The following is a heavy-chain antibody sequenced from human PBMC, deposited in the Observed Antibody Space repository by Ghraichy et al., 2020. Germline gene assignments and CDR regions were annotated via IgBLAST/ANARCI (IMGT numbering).Heavy chain of an antibody. CDR1: GFNFRSYT. J-gene: IGHJ4*02. CDR2: VGNRGRAT. V-gene: IGHV3-23*01. D-gene: IGHD4-17*01. CDR3: AKQDYDGDTYYFFDY. Sequence: GGSLRLSCSASGFNFRSYTMNWVRRAPGKGLEWVASVGNRGRATYYADSVDGRFTISRDNSKTTVYLHMNMLRPEDTAIYYCAKQDYDGDTYYFFDYWGPGNLVAVSS.